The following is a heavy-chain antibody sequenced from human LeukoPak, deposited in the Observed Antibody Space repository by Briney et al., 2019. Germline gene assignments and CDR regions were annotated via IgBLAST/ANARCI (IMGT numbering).Heavy chain of an antibody. CDR2: IIPILGIA. CDR1: GGTFSSYT. CDR3: ARDRGITMVRGVKPNSFDY. Sequence: SVKVSCKASGGTFSSYTISWVRQAPGQGLEWMGRIIPILGIANYAQKFQGRVTITADKSTSTAYMELSSLRSEDTAVYYCARDRGITMVRGVKPNSFDYWGQGTLVTVSS. J-gene: IGHJ4*02. V-gene: IGHV1-69*04. D-gene: IGHD3-10*01.